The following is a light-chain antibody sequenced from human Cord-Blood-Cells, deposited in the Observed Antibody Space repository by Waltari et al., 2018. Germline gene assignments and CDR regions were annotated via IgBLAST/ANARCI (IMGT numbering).Light chain of an antibody. CDR3: QKYNSAPIFT. CDR2: AAS. V-gene: IGKV1-27*01. Sequence: DIQMTQSPSSLYASVGDRVTITCRASQGISNYLAWYQQKPGKVPKLLIYAASTLQSGVPSRFSGSGSGTDFTLTISSLQPEDVATYYCQKYNSAPIFTFGPGTKVDIK. CDR1: QGISNY. J-gene: IGKJ3*01.